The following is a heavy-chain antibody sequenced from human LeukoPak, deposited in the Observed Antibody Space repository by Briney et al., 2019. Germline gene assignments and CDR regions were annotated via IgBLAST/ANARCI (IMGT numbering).Heavy chain of an antibody. J-gene: IGHJ3*02. V-gene: IGHV4-39*06. CDR2: IYYSGSS. CDR3: ARGTYGSGTYDDAFEM. Sequence: SETLSLTCTVSGGSMASTSYYWAWIRLPPGKGLEWIGSIYYSGSSYYDPALKSRIAIILDRAKTGFALRLSSVTAADTAVYYCARGTYGSGTYDDAFEMWGQGTMVTVSS. D-gene: IGHD3-10*01. CDR1: GGSMASTSYY.